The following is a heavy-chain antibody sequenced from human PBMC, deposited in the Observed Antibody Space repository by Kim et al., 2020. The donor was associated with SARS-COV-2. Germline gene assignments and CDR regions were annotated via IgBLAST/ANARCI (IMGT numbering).Heavy chain of an antibody. CDR1: GFTFSSYS. CDR2: ISSSSSYI. Sequence: GGSLRLSCAASGFTFSSYSMNWVRQAPGKGLEWVSSISSSSSYIYYADSVKGRFTISRDNAKNSLYLQMNSLRAEDTAVYYCARAGGDYYGSGSYYSYYGMDVWGQGTTVTVSS. D-gene: IGHD3-10*01. CDR3: ARAGGDYYGSGSYYSYYGMDV. J-gene: IGHJ6*02. V-gene: IGHV3-21*04.